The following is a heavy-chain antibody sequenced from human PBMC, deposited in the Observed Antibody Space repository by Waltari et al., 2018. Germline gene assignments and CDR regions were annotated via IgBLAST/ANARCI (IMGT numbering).Heavy chain of an antibody. V-gene: IGHV3-74*01. CDR1: GFFFSSYW. D-gene: IGHD6-19*01. CDR2: IKGDGTTT. Sequence: EVQLAESGGGLVQPGGSLRLSCAASGFFFSSYWRHWVRQVPGKGLVWVERIKGDGTTTDYADSVKGRFTISRDNAKNTLYLQMTSLRKEDTAIYYCTRGMISMAGPGWGFQHWGQGTLVTVSS. CDR3: TRGMISMAGPGWGFQH. J-gene: IGHJ1*01.